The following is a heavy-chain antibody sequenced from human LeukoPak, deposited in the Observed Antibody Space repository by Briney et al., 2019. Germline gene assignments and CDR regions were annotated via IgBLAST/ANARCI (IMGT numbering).Heavy chain of an antibody. CDR2: ISGDSSYI. V-gene: IGHV3-21*01. D-gene: IGHD2-21*02. Sequence: GGSLRLSCAASGFTFSSYSMNWVRQAPGKGLEWVSSISGDSSYIFYAESVKGRFTISRDNAKNSLSLQMNSRRAEDTAVYYCVPYHNVVLTVRTPNFGYWGQGTLVTVSS. CDR3: VPYHNVVLTVRTPNFGY. J-gene: IGHJ4*02. CDR1: GFTFSSYS.